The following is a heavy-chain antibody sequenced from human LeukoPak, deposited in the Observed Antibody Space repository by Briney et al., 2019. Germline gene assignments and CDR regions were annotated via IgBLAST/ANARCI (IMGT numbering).Heavy chain of an antibody. Sequence: GVSLRLSCAASGFTFKSYAMRWLRQAPGKERVGVLAISGSGGSTYYADSVKGRFTISRDNSKNTLYLQMKSLRAEDKAVYYCSLFLLWFGDLYYNGMDVWRKGSTVSDCS. V-gene: IGHV3-23*01. J-gene: IGHJ6*04. CDR1: GFTFKSYA. CDR2: ISGSGGST. D-gene: IGHD3-10*01. CDR3: SLFLLWFGDLYYNGMDV.